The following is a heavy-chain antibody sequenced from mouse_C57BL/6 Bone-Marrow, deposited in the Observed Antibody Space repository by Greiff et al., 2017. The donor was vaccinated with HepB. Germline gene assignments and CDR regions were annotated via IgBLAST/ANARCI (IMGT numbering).Heavy chain of an antibody. CDR1: GYTFTTYP. V-gene: IGHV1-47*01. Sequence: VHLVESGAELVKPGASVKMSCKASGYTFTTYPIEWMKQNHGKSLEWIGNFHPYNDDTKYNEKFKGKATLTVEKSSSTVYLELSRLTSDDSAVYYCAIFNTTPYYFDYWGQGTTLTVSS. D-gene: IGHD1-1*01. CDR3: AIFNTTPYYFDY. J-gene: IGHJ2*01. CDR2: FHPYNDDT.